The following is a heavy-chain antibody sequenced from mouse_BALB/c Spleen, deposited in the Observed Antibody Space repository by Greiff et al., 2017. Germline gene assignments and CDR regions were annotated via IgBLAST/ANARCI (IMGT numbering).Heavy chain of an antibody. CDR3: ARDDYGSSSDY. D-gene: IGHD1-1*01. V-gene: IGHV1-80*01. CDR1: GYAFSSYW. Sequence: QVQLQQSGAELVRPGSSVKISCKASGYAFSSYWMNWVKQRPGQGLEWIGQIYPGDGDTNYNGKFKGKATLTADKSSSTAYMQLSSLTSEDSAVYFCARDDYGSSSDYWGQGTTRTVSS. J-gene: IGHJ2*01. CDR2: IYPGDGDT.